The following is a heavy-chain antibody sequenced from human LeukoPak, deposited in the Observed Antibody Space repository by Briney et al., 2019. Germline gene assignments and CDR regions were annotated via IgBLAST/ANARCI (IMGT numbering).Heavy chain of an antibody. CDR2: IYYSGST. D-gene: IGHD4-11*01. V-gene: IGHV4-39*01. CDR3: ARLSKGRFFDYIFDY. Sequence: SETLSLTCTVSGGSVSSSTYYWGWIRQPPGKGLEWIGNIYYSGSTYYNPSLTSRVTMSVDTSNNQFSLKMHSVTAADTAVYYCARLSKGRFFDYIFDYWGQGTLVTVSS. J-gene: IGHJ4*02. CDR1: GGSVSSSTYY.